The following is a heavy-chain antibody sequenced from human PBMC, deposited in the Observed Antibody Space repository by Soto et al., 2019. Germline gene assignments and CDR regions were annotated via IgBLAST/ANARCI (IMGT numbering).Heavy chain of an antibody. J-gene: IGHJ6*03. CDR3: ARGYGSGNPYYMDV. V-gene: IGHV3-33*01. Sequence: QVQLVESGGGVVQPGTPLRLSCAASGFTFSSYGMHWVRQAPGKGLEWVAVIWYDGSNKYYADSVKGRFTISRDNSKNTLYLQMNSLRAEDSAVYYCARGYGSGNPYYMDVWGKGTTVTVSS. CDR2: IWYDGSNK. CDR1: GFTFSSYG. D-gene: IGHD3-10*01.